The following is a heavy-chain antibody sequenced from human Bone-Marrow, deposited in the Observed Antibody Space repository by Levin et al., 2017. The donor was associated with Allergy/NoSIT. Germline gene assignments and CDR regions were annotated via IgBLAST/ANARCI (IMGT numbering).Heavy chain of an antibody. D-gene: IGHD3-16*01. CDR1: GFSLNTRGMR. Sequence: SGPTLVKPTQTLTLTCAFSGFSLNTRGMRVSWIRQAPGKALEWLARIDWEDEKFYSTSLKTRLTISRDTSENQVVLTMTNMDPVDTATYFCARSTRFAVSDSVWGYYGFDYWGQGALVTVSS. CDR3: ARSTRFAVSDSVWGYYGFDY. CDR2: IDWEDEK. V-gene: IGHV2-70*04. J-gene: IGHJ4*02.